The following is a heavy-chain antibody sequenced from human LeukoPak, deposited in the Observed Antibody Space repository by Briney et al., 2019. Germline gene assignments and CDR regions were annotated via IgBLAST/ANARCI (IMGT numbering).Heavy chain of an antibody. CDR2: IYYSGST. CDR1: GGSISSSSYY. Sequence: PSETLSLTCTVSGGSISSSSYYWGWIRQPPGKGLEWIGSIYYSGSTYYNPSLKSRVTISVDTSKNQFSLKLSSVTAADTAVYYCARHVHRRWFDPWGQGTLVTVSS. CDR3: ARHVHRRWFDP. D-gene: IGHD2-21*01. J-gene: IGHJ5*02. V-gene: IGHV4-39*01.